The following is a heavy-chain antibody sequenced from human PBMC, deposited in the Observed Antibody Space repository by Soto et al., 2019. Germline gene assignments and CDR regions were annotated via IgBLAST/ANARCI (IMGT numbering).Heavy chain of an antibody. J-gene: IGHJ4*02. CDR2: ISYDGSNK. CDR3: ARDEKEWLVLGY. V-gene: IGHV3-30-3*01. D-gene: IGHD6-19*01. CDR1: GFTFSSYA. Sequence: QVQLVESGGGVVQPGRSLRLSCAASGFTFSSYAMHWVRQAPGKGLEWVAVISYDGSNKYYADSVKGRFTISRDNSKNTLYLQMNSLRAEDTAEYYCARDEKEWLVLGYWGQGTLVTVSS.